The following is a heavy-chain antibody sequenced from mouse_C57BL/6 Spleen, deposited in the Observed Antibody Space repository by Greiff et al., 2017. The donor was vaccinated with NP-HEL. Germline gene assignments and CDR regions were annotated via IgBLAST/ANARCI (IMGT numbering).Heavy chain of an antibody. Sequence: VQLVESGAELVKPGASVKMSCKASGYTFTSYWITWVKQRPGQGLEWIGDIYPGSGSTNYNEKFKSKATLTVDTSSSTAYMQLSSLTSEDSAVYYCARSDYGSRYFDVWGTGTTVTVSS. D-gene: IGHD1-1*01. CDR3: ARSDYGSRYFDV. J-gene: IGHJ1*03. CDR1: GYTFTSYW. CDR2: IYPGSGST. V-gene: IGHV1-55*01.